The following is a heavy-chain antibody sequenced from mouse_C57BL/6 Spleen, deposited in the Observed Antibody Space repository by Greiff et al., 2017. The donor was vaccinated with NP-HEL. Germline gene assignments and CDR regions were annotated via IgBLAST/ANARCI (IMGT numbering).Heavy chain of an antibody. CDR2: IDPENGDT. J-gene: IGHJ2*01. CDR3: TRSMVLDY. Sequence: EVQLQQSGTELVKPGASVKLSCKASGFNIKDDYMHWVKQRPEQGLEWIGWIDPENGDTEYASKFQGKATITADTSSNTAYLQLSSLTSEDTAVYYCTRSMVLDYWGQGTTLTVSS. D-gene: IGHD2-2*01. V-gene: IGHV14-4*01. CDR1: GFNIKDDY.